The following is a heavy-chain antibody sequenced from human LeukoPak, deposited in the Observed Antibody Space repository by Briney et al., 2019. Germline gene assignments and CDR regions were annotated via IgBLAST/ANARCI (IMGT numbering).Heavy chain of an antibody. D-gene: IGHD2-15*01. V-gene: IGHV1-3*01. Sequence: ASVKVSCKAFGYTFTSYGISWVRQAPGQGLEWMGWINAGNGNTKYSQKFQGRVTITRDTSASTAYMELSSLRSEDTAVYYCARDGSMGIQWGQGTLVTVSS. CDR2: INAGNGNT. J-gene: IGHJ4*02. CDR1: GYTFTSYG. CDR3: ARDGSMGIQ.